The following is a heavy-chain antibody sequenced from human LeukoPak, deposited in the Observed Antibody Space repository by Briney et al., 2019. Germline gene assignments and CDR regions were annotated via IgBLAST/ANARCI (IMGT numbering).Heavy chain of an antibody. CDR1: GFTFSSYA. D-gene: IGHD6-19*01. Sequence: GGSLRLSCAASGFTFSSYAMHWVRQAPGKGLEWVAVISYDGSNKYYADSVKGRFTISRDNSKNTLYLQMNSPRAEDTAVYYCARESLYSSGWVPDYWGQGTLVTVSS. V-gene: IGHV3-30*04. CDR2: ISYDGSNK. CDR3: ARESLYSSGWVPDY. J-gene: IGHJ4*02.